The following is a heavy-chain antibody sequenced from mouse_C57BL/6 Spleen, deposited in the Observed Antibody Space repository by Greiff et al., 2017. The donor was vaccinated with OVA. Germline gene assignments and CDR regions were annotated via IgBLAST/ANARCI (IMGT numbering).Heavy chain of an antibody. D-gene: IGHD3-3*01. CDR2: INYDGSST. Sequence: EVKLMESEGGLVQPGSSMKLSCTASGFTFSDYYMAWVRQVPEKGLEWVANINYDGSSTYYLDSLKSRFIISRDNAKNILYLQMSSLKSEDTATYYCARDEGRYLDYWGQGTTLTVSS. CDR1: GFTFSDYY. V-gene: IGHV5-16*01. CDR3: ARDEGRYLDY. J-gene: IGHJ2*01.